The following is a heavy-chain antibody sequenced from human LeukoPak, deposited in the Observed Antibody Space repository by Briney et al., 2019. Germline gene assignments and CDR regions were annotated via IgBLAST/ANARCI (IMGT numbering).Heavy chain of an antibody. CDR1: GFTFSSYA. CDR3: ARLYYEILAGPGGGEPLDY. V-gene: IGHV3-30*04. J-gene: IGHJ4*02. Sequence: GRSLRLSCAASGFTFSSYAMHWVRQAPGKGLEWVAVISYDGSNKYYADSVKGRFTISRDNSKNALYLQMNSLRAEDTAEYYCARLYYEILAGPGGGEPLDYWGQGTLVTVSS. D-gene: IGHD3-9*01. CDR2: ISYDGSNK.